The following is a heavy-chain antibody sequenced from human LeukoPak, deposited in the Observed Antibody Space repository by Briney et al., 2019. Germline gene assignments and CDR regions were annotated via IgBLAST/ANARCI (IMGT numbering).Heavy chain of an antibody. D-gene: IGHD3-10*01. J-gene: IGHJ5*02. CDR1: GGSFSGYY. CDR2: INESGTT. CDR3: ARALMTLVRGVPRTTWFDP. V-gene: IGHV4-34*01. Sequence: PSETLSLTCGVFGGSFSGYYWTWVRQAPGKGLEWIAEINESGTTNYNTSLNNRVTISVDTSKNQFSLKLTSLTAADTAVFYCARALMTLVRGVPRTTWFDPWGQGTLVTVSS.